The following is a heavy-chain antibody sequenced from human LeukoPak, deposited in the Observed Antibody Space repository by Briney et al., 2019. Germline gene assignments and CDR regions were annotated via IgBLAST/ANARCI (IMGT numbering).Heavy chain of an antibody. D-gene: IGHD3-22*01. J-gene: IGHJ4*02. CDR1: GFTFSSYG. CDR3: ARDQYYYDSSGYYVY. Sequence: GGSLRLSCAASGFTFSSYGMHWVRQAPGKGLEWVAVISSDGSNKYYADSLKGRFTISRDNSKNTLYLQVSSLRAEDTAVYYCARDQYYYDSSGYYVYWGQGTLVTVSS. CDR2: ISSDGSNK. V-gene: IGHV3-30*03.